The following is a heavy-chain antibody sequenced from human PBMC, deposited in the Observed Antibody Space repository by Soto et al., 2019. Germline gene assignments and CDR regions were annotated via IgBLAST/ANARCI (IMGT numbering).Heavy chain of an antibody. CDR1: GGTFSSYA. CDR3: ARARTGGAYYYYYGMDV. Sequence: QVQLVQSGAEVKKPGSSVKVSCKASGGTFSSYAISWVRQAPGQGLEWMGGIIPIFGTANYAPKFQGRVTITAAKSTSTAYMELSSLRSEDTAVYYCARARTGGAYYYYYGMDVWGQGTTVTVSS. D-gene: IGHD3-10*01. CDR2: IIPIFGTA. J-gene: IGHJ6*02. V-gene: IGHV1-69*06.